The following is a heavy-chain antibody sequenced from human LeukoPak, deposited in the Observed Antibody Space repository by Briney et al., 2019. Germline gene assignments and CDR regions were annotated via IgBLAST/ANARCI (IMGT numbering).Heavy chain of an antibody. CDR2: IYLDGRA. V-gene: IGHV3-66*01. CDR3: ARDAETSLAN. D-gene: IGHD5-24*01. CDR1: GFAISSKY. J-gene: IGHJ4*02. Sequence: PGGSLRLSCAASGFAISSKYMNWVRQAPGKGLEWVTVIYLDGRADYADSVKGRFTISSDSSKNTLYLQMNSLKDEDTAVYYCARDAETSLANWGQGTLVTVSP.